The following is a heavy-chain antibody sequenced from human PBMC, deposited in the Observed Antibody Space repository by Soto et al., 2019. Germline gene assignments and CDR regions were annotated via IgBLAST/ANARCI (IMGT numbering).Heavy chain of an antibody. CDR3: ARGRSDCIGGSCQADY. Sequence: GGSLRLSCAASGFTFSSYWMHWVRQAPGKGLVWVSRISSDGSSKSYADSVKGRFTSSRDNAKNTLYLQMNSLRAEDTAVYYCARGRSDCIGGSCQADYWGQGTLVTVSS. CDR1: GFTFSSYW. CDR2: ISSDGSSK. V-gene: IGHV3-74*01. D-gene: IGHD2-15*01. J-gene: IGHJ4*02.